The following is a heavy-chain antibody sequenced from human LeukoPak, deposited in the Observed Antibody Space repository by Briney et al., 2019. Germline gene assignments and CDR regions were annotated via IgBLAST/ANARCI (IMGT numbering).Heavy chain of an antibody. J-gene: IGHJ3*02. CDR3: AKYGGNSGMAFDI. V-gene: IGHV3-7*01. CDR1: GFTFSSYW. Sequence: GGSLRLSCAASGFTFSSYWMSWVRQAPGKGLEWVANIDQDGTPRRYVNSVKGRFTISRDNAKNSLYLQMISLRAEDTAVYFCAKYGGNSGMAFDIWGQGTMVTVSS. CDR2: IDQDGTPR. D-gene: IGHD4-23*01.